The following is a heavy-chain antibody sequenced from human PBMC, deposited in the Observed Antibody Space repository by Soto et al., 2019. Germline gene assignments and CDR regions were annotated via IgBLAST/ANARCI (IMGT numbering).Heavy chain of an antibody. V-gene: IGHV2-5*02. J-gene: IGHJ5*02. Sequence: QITLKESGPTLVKPTQTLTLTCTFSGFSLTTSGVGVGWIRQPPGKALECLALIYWDDDKRYSPSLQSRLSIXXXTXXNQVVLTMTNMDPVDTATYYCAHIPSYYQYAWFDPWGQGTLVTVSS. D-gene: IGHD3-10*01. CDR1: GFSLTTSGVG. CDR3: AHIPSYYQYAWFDP. CDR2: IYWDDDK.